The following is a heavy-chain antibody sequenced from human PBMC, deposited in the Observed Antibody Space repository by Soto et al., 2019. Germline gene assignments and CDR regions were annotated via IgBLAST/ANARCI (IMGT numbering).Heavy chain of an antibody. D-gene: IGHD3-22*01. CDR1: GGTFSSYA. CDR2: IIPIFGTA. CDR3: ARGRYYYDGSPNYYFDY. V-gene: IGHV1-69*01. J-gene: IGHJ4*02. Sequence: QVQLVQSGAEVKKPGSSVKVSCKASGGTFSSYAISWVRQAPGQGLEWMGGIIPIFGTANYAQKFQGRVTITADESTSTAYMELSSLRSEDTAVYYCARGRYYYDGSPNYYFDYWGQGTLVTVSS.